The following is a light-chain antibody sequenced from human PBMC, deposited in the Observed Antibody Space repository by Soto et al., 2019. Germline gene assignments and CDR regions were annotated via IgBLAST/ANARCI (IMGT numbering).Light chain of an antibody. CDR3: KQYNRYCT. V-gene: IGKV1-5*01. J-gene: IGKJ2*02. CDR2: DVS. Sequence: DIQMTQSAAARSASIGSRVTLTCSASQSLANCLAWYQQQPGKDQKLLIYDVSSLESGVPSRFSGSGSETEFPPTSSRLSPEDFANYYRKQYNRYCTFGQGTRLDIK. CDR1: QSLANC.